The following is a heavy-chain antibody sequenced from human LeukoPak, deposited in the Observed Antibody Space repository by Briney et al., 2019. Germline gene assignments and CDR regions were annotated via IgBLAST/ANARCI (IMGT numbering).Heavy chain of an antibody. D-gene: IGHD4-11*01. CDR1: GFTFSSYA. V-gene: IGHV3-30*04. Sequence: GRSLRLSCAASGFTFSSYAMHWVRQAPGKGLEWVAVISYDGSNKYYADSVKGRFTISRDNSKNTLYLQMNSLRAEDTAVYYCALPFRSDYTVRYWGQETLVTVSS. CDR3: ALPFRSDYTVRY. CDR2: ISYDGSNK. J-gene: IGHJ4*02.